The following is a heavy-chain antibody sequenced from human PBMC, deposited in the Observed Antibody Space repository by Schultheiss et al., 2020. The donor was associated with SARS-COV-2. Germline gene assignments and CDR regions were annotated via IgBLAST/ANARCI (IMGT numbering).Heavy chain of an antibody. CDR2: VTAYNSKT. CDR1: GGTFSSYD. J-gene: IGHJ6*02. CDR3: ASAQLVGYGMDV. D-gene: IGHD6-6*01. V-gene: IGHV1-2*02. Sequence: ASVKVSCKASGGTFSSYDINWVRQAPGQGLEWMGWVTAYNSKTNYAQKFQGRVTMTRDTSISTAYMELSRLRSDDTAVYYCASAQLVGYGMDVWGQGTTVTVSS.